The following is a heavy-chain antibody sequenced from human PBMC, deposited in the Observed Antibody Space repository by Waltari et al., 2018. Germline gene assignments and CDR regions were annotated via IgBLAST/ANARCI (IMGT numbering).Heavy chain of an antibody. CDR2: FYSGGTT. D-gene: IGHD6-13*01. CDR1: GFTVSPNY. Sequence: EVQLVESGGGLIQPGGSLRLSCAASGFTVSPNYMSWVRRAPGKGLEWVSVFYSGGTTYYADSVQGRFTISRDNSKNTFYLQMNSLRVDDTAVYYCATHFTSSSWSCFDFWGQGTLVTVSS. V-gene: IGHV3-53*01. J-gene: IGHJ4*02. CDR3: ATHFTSSSWSCFDF.